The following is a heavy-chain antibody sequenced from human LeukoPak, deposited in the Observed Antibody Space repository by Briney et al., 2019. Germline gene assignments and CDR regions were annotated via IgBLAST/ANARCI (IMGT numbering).Heavy chain of an antibody. CDR3: ARGRIAVAGPLGAFDI. V-gene: IGHV1-69*13. CDR2: IIPIFGTA. CDR1: GGTFSSYA. Sequence: GASVKVSCKASGGTFSSYAISWVRQAPGQGLEWMGGIIPIFGTANYAQKFQGRVTITADESTSTAYMELSSLRSEDTAVYYCARGRIAVAGPLGAFDIWGQGTMVTVSS. D-gene: IGHD6-19*01. J-gene: IGHJ3*02.